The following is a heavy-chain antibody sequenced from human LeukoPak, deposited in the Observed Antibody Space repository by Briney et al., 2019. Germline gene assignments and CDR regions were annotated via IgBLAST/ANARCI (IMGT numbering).Heavy chain of an antibody. V-gene: IGHV5-51*01. D-gene: IGHD6-19*01. Sequence: GESLKISCKGSGYSINNYWIGWVRQMPGKGLEWMGIIYPGDSDTRYSPSFQGQVTISADKSISTAYLQWSSLKASDTAMYYCARSLGIAVAGTRYYGMDVWGQGTTVTVSS. CDR3: ARSLGIAVAGTRYYGMDV. J-gene: IGHJ6*02. CDR1: GYSINNYW. CDR2: IYPGDSDT.